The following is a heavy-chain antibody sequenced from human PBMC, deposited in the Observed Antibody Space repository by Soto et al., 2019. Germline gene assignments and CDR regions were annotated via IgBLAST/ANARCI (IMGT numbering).Heavy chain of an antibody. CDR2: IIPIFGTA. D-gene: IGHD1-26*01. V-gene: IGHV1-69*01. Sequence: QVQLVQSGAEVKKPGSSVKVSCKASGGTFSSYAISWVRQAPGQGLEWMGGIIPIFGTANYAQKFQGRVTITADESTSTAYMALSSLRSEATAVYYCARHGYTGSGSYPWAIDYWGQGTLVTVSS. J-gene: IGHJ4*02. CDR1: GGTFSSYA. CDR3: ARHGYTGSGSYPWAIDY.